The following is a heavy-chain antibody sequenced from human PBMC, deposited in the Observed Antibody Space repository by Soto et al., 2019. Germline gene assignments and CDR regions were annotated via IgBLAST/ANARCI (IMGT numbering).Heavy chain of an antibody. Sequence: EVQLLESGGALVHPGGSLRLSFAASGFPFSSYDMNGVRKPPGKGLEWVSGISASGGSTHYADSVKGRFTISRDNSKNTLYLEMNSLRAEDTAVYYCTKEPTATVNCDYWGQGTLVTVSS. D-gene: IGHD4-17*01. CDR2: ISASGGST. J-gene: IGHJ4*02. V-gene: IGHV3-23*01. CDR3: TKEPTATVNCDY. CDR1: GFPFSSYD.